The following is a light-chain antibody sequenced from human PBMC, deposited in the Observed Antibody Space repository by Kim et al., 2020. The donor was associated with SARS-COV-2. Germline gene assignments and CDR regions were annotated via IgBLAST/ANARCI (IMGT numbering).Light chain of an antibody. V-gene: IGLV3-21*04. Sequence: SYELTQPPSVSVAPGKTARITCWGNNIGSKSVHWYQQKPGQAPVLVIYYDSDRPSGIPERFSGSNSGNTATLTISRVQAGDEADYYCQVWDRSSDHPVFG. CDR2: YDS. CDR3: QVWDRSSDHPV. CDR1: NIGSKS. J-gene: IGLJ3*02.